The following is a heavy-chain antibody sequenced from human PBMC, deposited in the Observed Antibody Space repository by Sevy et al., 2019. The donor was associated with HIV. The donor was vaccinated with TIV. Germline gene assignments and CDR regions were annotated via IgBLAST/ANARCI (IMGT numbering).Heavy chain of an antibody. J-gene: IGHJ4*02. V-gene: IGHV3-53*01. CDR3: ARETVSGYNL. Sequence: GGSLRLSCAVSGFPVRSNYISWVRQAPGKGLEWVSNIYAGGNTYYADSVKGRFSVSRDNSKNIVYLQINSLRGEGTAVYYCARETVSGYNLWGQGTLVTVSS. CDR2: IYAGGNT. CDR1: GFPVRSNY. D-gene: IGHD5-12*01.